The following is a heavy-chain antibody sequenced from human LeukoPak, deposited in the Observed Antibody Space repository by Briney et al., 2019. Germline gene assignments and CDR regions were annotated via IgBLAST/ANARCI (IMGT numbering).Heavy chain of an antibody. Sequence: PSETLSLTCTVSGGSISSSSYYWGWIRQPPGKGLEWIGSIYYSGSTYYNPPLKSRVTISVDTSKNQFSLKLSSVTAADTAVYYCARHVYYGDCYFDYWGQGTLVTVSS. J-gene: IGHJ4*02. CDR1: GGSISSSSYY. D-gene: IGHD4-17*01. CDR2: IYYSGST. V-gene: IGHV4-39*01. CDR3: ARHVYYGDCYFDY.